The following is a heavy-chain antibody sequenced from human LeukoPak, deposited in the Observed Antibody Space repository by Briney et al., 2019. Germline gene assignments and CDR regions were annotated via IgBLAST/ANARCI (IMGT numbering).Heavy chain of an antibody. CDR2: IRYDGSNK. CDR3: AKAASGATVTSPSDY. D-gene: IGHD4-17*01. J-gene: IGHJ4*02. V-gene: IGHV3-30*02. Sequence: GGSLRLSCAASGFTFSSYGMHWVRQAPGKGLEWVAFIRYDGSNKYYADSVKGRFTISRDNSKNTLYLQMNSLRAEDTAVYYCAKAASGATVTSPSDYWGQGTLVTVSS. CDR1: GFTFSSYG.